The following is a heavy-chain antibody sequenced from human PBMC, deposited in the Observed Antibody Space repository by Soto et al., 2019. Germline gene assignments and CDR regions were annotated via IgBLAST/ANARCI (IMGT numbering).Heavy chain of an antibody. V-gene: IGHV4-59*01. CDR3: AIFIFLPTTIYDILTGPQGWFDP. CDR1: GGSISSYY. J-gene: IGHJ5*02. D-gene: IGHD3-9*01. CDR2: IYYSGST. Sequence: TSETLSLTCTVSGGSISSYYWSWIRQPPGKGLEWIGYIYYSGSTNYNPSLKSRVTISVDTSKNQFSLKLSSVTAADTAVYYCAIFIFLPTTIYDILTGPQGWFDPWGQGTLVTVSS.